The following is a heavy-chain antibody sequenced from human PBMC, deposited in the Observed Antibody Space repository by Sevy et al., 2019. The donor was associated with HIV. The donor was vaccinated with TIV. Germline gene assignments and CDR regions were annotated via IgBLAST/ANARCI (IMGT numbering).Heavy chain of an antibody. J-gene: IGHJ4*02. V-gene: IGHV3-7*01. CDR2: IKQDESEK. Sequence: GGSLRLSCAASGFTLTNYWMSWVRQTPGKGLEWVATIKQDESEKYYVDSVKGRFAISRDNGKNSVSLQMNGLRAEDTALYYCAREVGGYNWRPYYFDSWGQGTLVTVS. CDR1: GFTLTNYW. CDR3: AREVGGYNWRPYYFDS. D-gene: IGHD5-12*01.